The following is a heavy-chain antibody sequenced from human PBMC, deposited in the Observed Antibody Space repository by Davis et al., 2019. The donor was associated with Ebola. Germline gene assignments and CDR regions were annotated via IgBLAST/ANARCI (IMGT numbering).Heavy chain of an antibody. CDR2: ITNSGATT. V-gene: IGHV3-23*01. Sequence: GESLKISCAASGFTFSNYDMNWVRQAPGKGLEWVAVITNSGATTYYSQSVMGRFTISRDNSKSILYLQMNNLRADDTAVFYCAKGLNYFVSKSHGMDVWGQGTTVTVSS. J-gene: IGHJ6*02. CDR3: AKGLNYFVSKSHGMDV. CDR1: GFTFSNYD. D-gene: IGHD3-9*01.